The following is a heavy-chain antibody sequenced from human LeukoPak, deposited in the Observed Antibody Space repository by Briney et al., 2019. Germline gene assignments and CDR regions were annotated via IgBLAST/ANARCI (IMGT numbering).Heavy chain of an antibody. CDR1: GYTFTSYY. Sequence: ASVKVSCKASGYTFTSYYMHWVRQAPGQGLEWMGIINPSGGSTSYAQKFQGRVTMTRDTSTSTVYMELSSLRSEDTAVYYCARAGYSSGWYGNRFDYWGQGTLVTVSS. CDR3: ARAGYSSGWYGNRFDY. V-gene: IGHV1-46*01. CDR2: INPSGGST. D-gene: IGHD6-13*01. J-gene: IGHJ4*02.